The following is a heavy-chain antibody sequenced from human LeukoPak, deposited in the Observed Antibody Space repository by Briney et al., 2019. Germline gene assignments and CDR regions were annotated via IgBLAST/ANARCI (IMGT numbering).Heavy chain of an antibody. J-gene: IGHJ5*02. D-gene: IGHD5-12*01. V-gene: IGHV4-38-2*02. CDR1: GYSINSGYY. CDR2: IHYSGST. Sequence: SETLSLTCTVSGYSINSGYYWGWVRQPPGKRLDWIGSIHYSGSTYYNPTLKSRVTISVDTSKNQFSLNLSSVTDADAAVYYCARDLGYSGFDWAPWGQGTLVTVSS. CDR3: ARDLGYSGFDWAP.